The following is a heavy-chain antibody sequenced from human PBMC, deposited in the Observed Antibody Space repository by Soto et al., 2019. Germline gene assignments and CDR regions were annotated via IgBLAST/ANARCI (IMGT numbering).Heavy chain of an antibody. Sequence: SETLSLTCTVSGGSISSGDYYWSWIRQPPGKGLEWIGYIYYSGSTYYNPSLKSRVTISVDTSKNQFSLKLSSVTAADTAVYYCARDGAGIRYCSGGSCYPDYWGQGTLVTVSS. V-gene: IGHV4-30-4*01. J-gene: IGHJ4*02. D-gene: IGHD2-15*01. CDR3: ARDGAGIRYCSGGSCYPDY. CDR1: GGSISSGDYY. CDR2: IYYSGST.